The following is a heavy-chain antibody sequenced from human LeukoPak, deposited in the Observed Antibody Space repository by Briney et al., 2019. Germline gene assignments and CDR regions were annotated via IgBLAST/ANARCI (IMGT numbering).Heavy chain of an antibody. Sequence: GGSPXLXXXXSGXXXXSYAMSWVRXAPGKGLEWVSAISGSGGSTYYADSVKGRFTISRDNSKNTLYLQMNSLRAEDTAVYYCSFDYWGQGTLVTVSS. V-gene: IGHV3-23*01. CDR1: GXXXXSYA. CDR3: SFDY. CDR2: ISGSGGST. J-gene: IGHJ4*02.